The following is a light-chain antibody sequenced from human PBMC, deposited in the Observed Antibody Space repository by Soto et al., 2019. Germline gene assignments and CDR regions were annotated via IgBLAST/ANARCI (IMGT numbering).Light chain of an antibody. CDR3: QQYGSSPPGVT. CDR2: GAS. CDR1: QSVSSSY. J-gene: IGKJ1*01. Sequence: EIVLTQSPGTLSLSPGERATLSCRASQSVSSSYLAWYQQKPGQAPRLLIYGASSRATGIPDRFSGSGSGTDFTLTISRLEPEDFAVYYCQQYGSSPPGVTCGQGTKVEIK. V-gene: IGKV3-20*01.